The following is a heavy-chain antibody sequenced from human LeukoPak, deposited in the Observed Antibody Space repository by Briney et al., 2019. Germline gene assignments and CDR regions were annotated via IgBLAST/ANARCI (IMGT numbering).Heavy chain of an antibody. V-gene: IGHV3-21*01. CDR3: ARGRGCSSTGCYPDY. CDR2: ISSSSSDI. CDR1: GFTFSRYS. Sequence: GGSLRLFCAASGFTFSRYSMNCVRQSPGEGLEWVSSISSSSSDIYYAGSVKGRFTISRDNAKNSLFLQMNSLRAEDTAVYYCARGRGCSSTGCYPDYWGQGTLVTVSS. D-gene: IGHD2-2*01. J-gene: IGHJ4*02.